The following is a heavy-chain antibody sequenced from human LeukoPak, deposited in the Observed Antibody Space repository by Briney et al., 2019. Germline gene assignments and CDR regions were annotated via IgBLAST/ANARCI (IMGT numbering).Heavy chain of an antibody. Sequence: GGSLRLSCAASGFNFSNYAMTWVRQAPGKGLEWVSVINNSGGSTYYADSVKGRFTISRDNSKNTLYLQMNSLRAEDTAVYYCADVDNWGQGTLVTVSS. J-gene: IGHJ4*02. V-gene: IGHV3-23*01. CDR2: INNSGGST. CDR3: ADVDN. CDR1: GFNFSNYA.